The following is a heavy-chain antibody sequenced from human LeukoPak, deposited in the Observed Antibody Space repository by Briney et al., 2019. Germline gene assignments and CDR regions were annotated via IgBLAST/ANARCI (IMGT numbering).Heavy chain of an antibody. D-gene: IGHD2-2*01. J-gene: IGHJ4*02. Sequence: ASVKVSCKVSGYTLTELSMHWVRQAPGKGLEWMGGFDPEDGETIYAQKFQGRVTMTEDTSTDTAYMELSSLRSEDTAVYYCARVPPYCSSTSCYGGGPFDYWGQGTLVTVSS. V-gene: IGHV1-24*01. CDR1: GYTLTELS. CDR2: FDPEDGET. CDR3: ARVPPYCSSTSCYGGGPFDY.